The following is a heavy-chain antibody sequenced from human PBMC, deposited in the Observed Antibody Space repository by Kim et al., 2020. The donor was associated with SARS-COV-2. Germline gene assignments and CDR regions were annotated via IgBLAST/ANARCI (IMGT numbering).Heavy chain of an antibody. CDR3: ARPSTVYYYYGMDV. D-gene: IGHD2-2*01. J-gene: IGHJ6*02. V-gene: IGHV1-8*01. CDR2: MNPNSGNT. Sequence: ASVKVSCKASGYTFTSYDINWVRQATGQGLEWMGWMNPNSGNTGFAQKFQGRVTMTRNTSISTAYMELSSLRSEDTAVYYCARPSTVYYYYGMDVWGQGTTVTVSS. CDR1: GYTFTSYD.